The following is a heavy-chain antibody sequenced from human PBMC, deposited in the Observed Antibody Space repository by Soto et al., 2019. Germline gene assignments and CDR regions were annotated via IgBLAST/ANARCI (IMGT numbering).Heavy chain of an antibody. CDR2: IYSGGST. J-gene: IGHJ4*02. V-gene: IGHV3-66*01. CDR1: GFTVSSNY. Sequence: GGSLRLSCAASGFTVSSNYMSWVRQAPGKGLEWVSVIYSGGSTYYADSVKGRFTISRDNSKNTLYLQMNSLRAEDTAVYYCARDTHGYSSTVPSPGGGYWGQGTLVTVSS. D-gene: IGHD6-13*01. CDR3: ARDTHGYSSTVPSPGGGY.